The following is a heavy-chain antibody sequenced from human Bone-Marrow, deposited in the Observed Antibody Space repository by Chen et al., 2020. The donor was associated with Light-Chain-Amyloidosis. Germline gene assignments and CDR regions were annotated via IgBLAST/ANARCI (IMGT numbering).Heavy chain of an antibody. J-gene: IGHJ4*02. CDR2: ISYVGSNK. CDR1: GFTFSSYA. D-gene: IGHD5-12*01. V-gene: IGHV3-30-3*01. CDR3: ARAPGYDFPFDY. Sequence: QVQLVESGGGVVQPGRSLRLACAASGFTFSSYAMHWVRQAPGKGLEWVAVISYVGSNKYYAVSVKGRFTISRDNSKNTLYLQMNSLRAEDSAVYYCARAPGYDFPFDYWGQGTLVTVSS.